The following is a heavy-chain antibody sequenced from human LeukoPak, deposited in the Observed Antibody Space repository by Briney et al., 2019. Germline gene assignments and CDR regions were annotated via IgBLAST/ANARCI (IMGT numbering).Heavy chain of an antibody. J-gene: IGHJ4*02. CDR1: GYTFTDYY. CDR3: ATSYTTGNDY. Sequence: APVKISCKVSGYTFTDYYMHWVHQAPGKGLEWMGLVDPEDGETIYAEKFQGRVTITADTSTDTAYMELSSLRSEDTAVYYCATSYTTGNDYWGQGTLVTVSS. V-gene: IGHV1-69-2*01. D-gene: IGHD3-16*01. CDR2: VDPEDGET.